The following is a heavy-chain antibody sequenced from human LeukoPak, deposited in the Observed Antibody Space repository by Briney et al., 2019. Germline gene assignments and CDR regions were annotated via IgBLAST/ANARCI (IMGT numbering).Heavy chain of an antibody. CDR2: IMQDGSDK. D-gene: IGHD3-10*01. J-gene: IGHJ4*02. CDR3: ARVLGGVSGYFFDY. Sequence: GRSLRLSCAASGFTFSNYWMSWVRQAPGKGLEWVANIMQDGSDKSYVDSVKGRFTISRDNAKNSLHLQMNSLRAEDMAVYYCARVLGGVSGYFFDYWGQGALVTVSS. V-gene: IGHV3-7*01. CDR1: GFTFSNYW.